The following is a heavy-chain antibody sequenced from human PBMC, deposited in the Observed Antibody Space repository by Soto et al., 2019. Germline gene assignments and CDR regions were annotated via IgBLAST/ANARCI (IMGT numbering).Heavy chain of an antibody. CDR3: ARDLTSSGRSTYLGY. D-gene: IGHD6-19*01. CDR2: ISGDGATT. J-gene: IGHJ4*02. Sequence: EVQLLESGGVLVQPGGSLRLSCAASGFTFSSYALSWVRQAPGKGLEWVSGISGDGATTYYTDSVKGRFTISRDSSTNTLYLQMNSLRAEDSAVYYCARDLTSSGRSTYLGYWAQGTLVTVSS. CDR1: GFTFSSYA. V-gene: IGHV3-23*01.